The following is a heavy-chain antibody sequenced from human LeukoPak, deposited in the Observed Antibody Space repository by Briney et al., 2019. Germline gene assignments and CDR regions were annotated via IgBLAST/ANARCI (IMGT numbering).Heavy chain of an antibody. Sequence: ASVKVSCKASGYTFTGYYIHWVRQAPGQGLEWMGWINPNSVATNYAQKFQGRVTMTRDTSISTAYMELSRLRSDDTAVYYCAREAFTTVTSATDAFDIWGQGTMVTVSS. CDR1: GYTFTGYY. CDR3: AREAFTTVTSATDAFDI. V-gene: IGHV1-2*02. D-gene: IGHD4-17*01. J-gene: IGHJ3*02. CDR2: INPNSVAT.